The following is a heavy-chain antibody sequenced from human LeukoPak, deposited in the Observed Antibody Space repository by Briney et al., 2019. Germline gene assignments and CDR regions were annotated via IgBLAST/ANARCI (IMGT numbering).Heavy chain of an antibody. CDR2: IIPIFGTA. D-gene: IGHD3-10*01. Sequence: ASVKVSCKASGGTFSSYAISWVRQAPGQGLEWMGGIIPIFGTANYAQKFQGRVTITADESTSTAYMELSSLRSEDTAVYYCARDANPFTMIRGVFDYWGQGTLVTVSS. V-gene: IGHV1-69*13. J-gene: IGHJ4*02. CDR1: GGTFSSYA. CDR3: ARDANPFTMIRGVFDY.